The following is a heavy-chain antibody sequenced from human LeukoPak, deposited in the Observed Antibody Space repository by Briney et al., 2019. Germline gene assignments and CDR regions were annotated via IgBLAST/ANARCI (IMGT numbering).Heavy chain of an antibody. CDR2: INPNSGGT. Sequence: GASVKVSCKASGYTFTGYYMHWVRQAPGQGLEWMGWINPNSGGTNYAQKFQGRVTMTRDTSTSTVYMELSSLRSEDTAVYYCARERWSSSSMGGNYYYYGMDVWGQGTTVTVSS. J-gene: IGHJ6*02. V-gene: IGHV1-2*02. D-gene: IGHD6-6*01. CDR1: GYTFTGYY. CDR3: ARERWSSSSMGGNYYYYGMDV.